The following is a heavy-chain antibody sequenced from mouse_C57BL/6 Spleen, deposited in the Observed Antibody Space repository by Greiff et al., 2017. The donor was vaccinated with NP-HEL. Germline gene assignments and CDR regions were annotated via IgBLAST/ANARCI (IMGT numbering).Heavy chain of an antibody. V-gene: IGHV1-61*01. J-gene: IGHJ3*01. CDR2: IYPSDSET. Sequence: QVHVKQPGAELVRPGSSVKLSCKASGYTFTSYWMDWVKQRPGQGLEWIGNIYPSDSETHYNQKFKDKATLTVDKSSSTAYMQLSSLTSEDSAVYYCARGYYGSSSAWFAYWGQGTLVTVSA. CDR1: GYTFTSYW. CDR3: ARGYYGSSSAWFAY. D-gene: IGHD1-1*01.